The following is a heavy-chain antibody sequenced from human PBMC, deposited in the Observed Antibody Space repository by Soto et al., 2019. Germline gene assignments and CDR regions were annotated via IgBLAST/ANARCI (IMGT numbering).Heavy chain of an antibody. CDR3: ARYRFYDILTGSLNAFDI. CDR1: GGSISSYY. D-gene: IGHD3-9*01. J-gene: IGHJ3*02. Sequence: SETLSLTCTVSGGSISSYYWSWIRQPPGKGLEWIGYIYYSGSTNYNPSLKSRVTISVDTSKNQFSLKLSSVTAADTAVYFCARYRFYDILTGSLNAFDIWGQGTMVTVS. CDR2: IYYSGST. V-gene: IGHV4-59*08.